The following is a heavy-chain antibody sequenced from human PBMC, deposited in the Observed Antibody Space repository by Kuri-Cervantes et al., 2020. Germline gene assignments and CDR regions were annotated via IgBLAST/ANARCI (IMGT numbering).Heavy chain of an antibody. D-gene: IGHD2-21*02. Sequence: GGSLRLSCAASGFTFSSYAMSWVRQAPGKGLGWVSAISGSGGSTYYADSVKGRFTISRGNSKSMLYLQMDSLKAKDTAMYYCTRGMEGTDDYFDYWGQGTLVTVSS. CDR1: GFTFSSYA. CDR2: ISGSGGST. CDR3: TRGMEGTDDYFDY. J-gene: IGHJ4*02. V-gene: IGHV3-23*01.